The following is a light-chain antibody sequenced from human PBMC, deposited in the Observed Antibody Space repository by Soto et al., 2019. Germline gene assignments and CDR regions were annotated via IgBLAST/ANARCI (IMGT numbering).Light chain of an antibody. CDR3: QQYDSLPFT. CDR1: QDISNF. J-gene: IGKJ3*01. CDR2: DAS. V-gene: IGKV1-33*01. Sequence: DIQMTQSPSSLSESVGDRVAITCQARQDISNFLNWYQQKPGKAPKLLTYDASDLETGVPSRFSGSGSGTDFTFTISNLQPEDFATYYCQQYDSLPFTFGPGTKVDIK.